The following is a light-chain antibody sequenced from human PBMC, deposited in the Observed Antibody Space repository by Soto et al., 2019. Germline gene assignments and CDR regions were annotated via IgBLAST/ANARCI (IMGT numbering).Light chain of an antibody. CDR1: QNINSW. CDR2: KAS. J-gene: IGKJ1*01. V-gene: IGKV1-5*03. CDR3: QQYDTYGT. Sequence: DIQMTQSPSTLSASVGDRVTITCRATQNINSWLAWYQQKPGKAPKLLIYKASSLESGVPSRFSGSGSGTEFTLTISRLQPDDFATYYCQQYDTYGTFGQGTKVEIK.